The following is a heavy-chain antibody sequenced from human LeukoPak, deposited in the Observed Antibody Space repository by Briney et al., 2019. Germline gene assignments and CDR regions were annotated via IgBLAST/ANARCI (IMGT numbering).Heavy chain of an antibody. V-gene: IGHV3-30*18. CDR1: GFTFSRFG. Sequence: GGSLRLSCAASGFTFSRFGIHWVRQAPGKGLEWVAVISYDGSNKYYADSVKGRFTISRDNPKNTLYLQMNSLRAEDTAVYYCAKLYSGSFPAGHNYWGQGTLVTVSS. J-gene: IGHJ4*02. CDR2: ISYDGSNK. D-gene: IGHD1-26*01. CDR3: AKLYSGSFPAGHNY.